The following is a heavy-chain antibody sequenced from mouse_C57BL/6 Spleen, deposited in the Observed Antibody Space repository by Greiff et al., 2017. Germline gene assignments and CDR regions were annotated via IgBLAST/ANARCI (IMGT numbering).Heavy chain of an antibody. CDR3: AREDLFMDY. Sequence: EVQLQQSGPELVKPGASVKISCKASGYTFTDYYMNWVKQSHGKSLEWIGDINPNNGGTSYNQKFKGKATLTVDKSSSTAYMELRSLTSEDSAVYYCAREDLFMDYWGQGTSVTVSS. D-gene: IGHD6-2*01. CDR1: GYTFTDYY. V-gene: IGHV1-26*01. CDR2: INPNNGGT. J-gene: IGHJ4*01.